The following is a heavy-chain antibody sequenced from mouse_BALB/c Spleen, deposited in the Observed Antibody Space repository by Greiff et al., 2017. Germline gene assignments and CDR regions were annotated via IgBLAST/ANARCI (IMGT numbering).Heavy chain of an antibody. CDR3: ARKEGFGTLSFAY. D-gene: IGHD4-1*01. CDR2: INPSTGYT. Sequence: VQVVESGAELAKPGASVKMSCKASGYTFTSYWMHWVKHRPGQGLEWIGYINPSTGYTEYNQKFKDKATLTADKSSSTAYMQLSSLTSEDSAVYYCARKEGFGTLSFAYWGQGTLVTVSA. CDR1: GYTFTSYW. J-gene: IGHJ3*01. V-gene: IGHV1-7*01.